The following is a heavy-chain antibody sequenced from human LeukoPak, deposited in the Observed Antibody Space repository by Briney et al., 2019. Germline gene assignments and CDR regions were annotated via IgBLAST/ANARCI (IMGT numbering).Heavy chain of an antibody. CDR3: ASTPDFWSDNSGPRFDY. CDR2: ISAHNGNT. V-gene: IGHV1-18*01. Sequence: ASVKVSCKASGYTFTSHGISWVRQAPGQGLEWMGWISAHNGNTNYAQKLQGRVTMTTDTSTSTAYMELRSLRPDDTAVYYCASTPDFWSDNSGPRFDYWGQGTLVTVSS. D-gene: IGHD3-3*01. CDR1: GYTFTSHG. J-gene: IGHJ4*02.